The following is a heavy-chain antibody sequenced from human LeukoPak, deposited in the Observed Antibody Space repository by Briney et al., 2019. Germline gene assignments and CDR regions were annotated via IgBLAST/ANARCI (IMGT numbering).Heavy chain of an antibody. CDR3: ARDLISPYGNDY. J-gene: IGHJ4*02. CDR1: GYTFSKFY. Sequence: ASVKVSCKASGYTFSKFYIHWVRQAPGQGLEWMGLLNTQPNNDYTNYAQKFQGRVTLTRDMSTNTVYMKLSSLTSEDTAVYYCARDLISPYGNDYWGQGTLVTVSS. D-gene: IGHD3-16*01. CDR2: LNTQPNNDYT. V-gene: IGHV1-46*01.